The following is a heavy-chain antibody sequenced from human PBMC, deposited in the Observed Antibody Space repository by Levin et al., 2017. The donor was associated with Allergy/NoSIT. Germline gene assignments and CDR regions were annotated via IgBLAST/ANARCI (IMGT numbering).Heavy chain of an antibody. CDR2: IYTSGST. D-gene: IGHD6-19*01. V-gene: IGHV4-4*07. CDR1: GGSISSYY. J-gene: IGHJ6*02. CDR3: ARDLGGSGWSGGYGMDV. Sequence: SCTVSGGSISSYYWSWIRQPAGKGLEWIGRIYTSGSTNYNPSLKSRVTMSVDTSKNQFSLKLSSVTAADTAVYYCARDLGGSGWSGGYGMDVWGQGTTVTVSS.